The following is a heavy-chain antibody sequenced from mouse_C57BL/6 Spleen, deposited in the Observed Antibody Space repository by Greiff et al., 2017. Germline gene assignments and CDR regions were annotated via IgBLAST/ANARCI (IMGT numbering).Heavy chain of an antibody. CDR2: ISSGGSYT. CDR1: GFTFSSYG. V-gene: IGHV5-6*02. CDR3: ARRRDSYFDY. J-gene: IGHJ2*01. Sequence: EVMLVESGGDLVKPGGSLKLSCAASGFTFSSYGMSWVRQTPDKRLEWVATISSGGSYTYYPDSVKGRFTISRDNAKNTLYLQRSSLKSEDTAMYYCARRRDSYFDYWGQGTTLTVSS.